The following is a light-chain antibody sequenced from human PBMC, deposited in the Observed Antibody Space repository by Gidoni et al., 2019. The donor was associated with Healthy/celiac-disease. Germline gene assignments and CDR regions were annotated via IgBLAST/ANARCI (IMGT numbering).Light chain of an antibody. CDR1: QSISSY. CDR3: QQSYSIPVT. V-gene: IGKV1-39*01. J-gene: IGKJ1*01. CDR2: AAS. Sequence: DIQLTQSPSSLSASVGDRVTITCRASQSISSYLNWYQQKPGKAPKLLIYAASSLQSGVPSRFSGSGSGTDFTLTISSLQPEDFATYYCQQSYSIPVTFGPGTKVEIK.